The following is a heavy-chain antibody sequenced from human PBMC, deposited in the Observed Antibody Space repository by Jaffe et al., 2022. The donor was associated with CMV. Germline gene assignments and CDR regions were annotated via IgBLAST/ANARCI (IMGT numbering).Heavy chain of an antibody. D-gene: IGHD4-17*01. CDR2: IYSGGST. V-gene: IGHV3-53*02. CDR3: ARDSSYGDYEWFDP. J-gene: IGHJ5*02. CDR1: GFTVSSNY. Sequence: EVQLVETGGGLIQPGGSLRLSCAASGFTVSSNYMSWVRQAPGKGLEWVSVIYSGGSTYYADSVKGRFTISRDNSKNTLYLQMNSLRAEDTAVYYCARDSSYGDYEWFDPWGQGTLVTVSS.